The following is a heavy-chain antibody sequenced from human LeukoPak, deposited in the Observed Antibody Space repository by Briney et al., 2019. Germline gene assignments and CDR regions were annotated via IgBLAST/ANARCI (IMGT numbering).Heavy chain of an antibody. D-gene: IGHD3-10*01. J-gene: IGHJ4*02. CDR3: ARDSAD. V-gene: IGHV3-30-3*01. CDR1: GFTFSSYA. Sequence: GSLRLSCAASGFTFSSYAMHWVRQAPGKGLEWVAVISYDGSNKYYADSVKGRFTISRDNSKNTLYLQMNSLRAEDTAVYYCARDSADWGQGTLVTVSS. CDR2: ISYDGSNK.